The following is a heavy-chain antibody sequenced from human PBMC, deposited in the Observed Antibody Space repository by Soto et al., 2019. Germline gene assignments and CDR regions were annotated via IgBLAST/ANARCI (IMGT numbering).Heavy chain of an antibody. Sequence: PSETLSLTCDVSRYSINNNNWWSRVRQPPGGGLEWIGELHHGGSTNYNPSLESRATFSVDISKNQFFLKLSSVTAADTAVYYCTKNSAYALDYWGQGTLVTVSS. CDR1: RYSINNNNW. CDR3: TKNSAYALDY. J-gene: IGHJ4*02. V-gene: IGHV4-4*02. D-gene: IGHD5-12*01. CDR2: LHHGGST.